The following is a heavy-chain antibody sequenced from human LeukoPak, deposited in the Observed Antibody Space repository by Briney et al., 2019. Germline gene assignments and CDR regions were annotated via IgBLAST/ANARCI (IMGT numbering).Heavy chain of an antibody. V-gene: IGHV3-23*01. CDR1: GFTFSSYG. CDR3: AKATAKYYFGY. CDR2: ISGSGGST. Sequence: GGSLRLSCAASGFTFSSYGMTWVRQAPGKGLEWVSAISGSGGSTYYADSVKGRFTISRDNSKNTLYLQMNSLRAEDTAVYYCAKATAKYYFGYWGQGTLVTVSS. J-gene: IGHJ4*02. D-gene: IGHD6-25*01.